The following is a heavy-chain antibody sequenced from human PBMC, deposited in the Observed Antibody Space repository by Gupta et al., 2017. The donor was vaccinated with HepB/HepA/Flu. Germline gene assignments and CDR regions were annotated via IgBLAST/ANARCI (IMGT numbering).Heavy chain of an antibody. V-gene: IGHV3-23*01. D-gene: IGHD3-10*01. CDR2: MIGAGSHT. Sequence: EVQLLESGGGLVQPGESLRLSCATSGFTFAGYVMHWVRQAPGKGLEWVSTMIGAGSHTFYADSVKGRFTISRDNSKSTLFLQMTSLRAEDTAVYYCARRGGEVYGASDSWGQGTLVSVSS. CDR1: GFTFAGYV. J-gene: IGHJ4*02. CDR3: ARRGGEVYGASDS.